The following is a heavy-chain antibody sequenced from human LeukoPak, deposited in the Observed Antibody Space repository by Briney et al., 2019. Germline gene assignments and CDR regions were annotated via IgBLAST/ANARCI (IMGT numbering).Heavy chain of an antibody. CDR2: IYRDDDK. J-gene: IGHJ4*02. CDR3: AHGPGSGWYAEY. CDR1: GFSLSTSGVG. Sequence: SGPTPVNPTQTLTLTCTFTGFSLSTSGVGVGWIRQPPGKALEWLALIYRDDDKRYSPSLKSRLTITKDTSKNQVVLTMTNMDPVDTATYYCAHGPGSGWYAEYWGQGTLVTVSS. D-gene: IGHD6-13*01. V-gene: IGHV2-5*02.